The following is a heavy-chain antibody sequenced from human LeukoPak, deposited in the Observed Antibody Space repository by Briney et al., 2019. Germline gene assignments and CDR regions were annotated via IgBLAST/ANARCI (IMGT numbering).Heavy chain of an antibody. CDR1: GGSISSGGHY. J-gene: IGHJ4*02. V-gene: IGHV4-39*07. D-gene: IGHD3-10*01. CDR2: INHSGST. CDR3: AVGLGFGGAYFDY. Sequence: SETLSLTCTVSGGSISSGGHYWSWIRQPPGKGLEWIGEINHSGSTNYNPSLKSRVTISVDTSKNQFSLKLSSVTAADTAVYYCAVGLGFGGAYFDYWGQGTLVTVSS.